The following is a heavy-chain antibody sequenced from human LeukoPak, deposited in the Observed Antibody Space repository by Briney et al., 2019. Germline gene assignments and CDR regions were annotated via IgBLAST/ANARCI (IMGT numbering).Heavy chain of an antibody. D-gene: IGHD6-13*01. Sequence: GGSLRLSCVAFVFTFSDYYMSWIRLTPGKGLEWVSYIGGSGSVVHYADSVKGRFTISGDNAKKSLYLQMDSLRADDTAVYYCASGGGYSSGWYGYWGQGTLVTVSS. CDR3: ASGGGYSSGWYGY. V-gene: IGHV3-11*01. CDR1: VFTFSDYY. J-gene: IGHJ4*02. CDR2: IGGSGSVV.